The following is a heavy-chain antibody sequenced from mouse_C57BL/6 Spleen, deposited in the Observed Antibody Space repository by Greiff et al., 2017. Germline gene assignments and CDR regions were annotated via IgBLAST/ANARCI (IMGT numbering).Heavy chain of an antibody. J-gene: IGHJ3*01. CDR1: GYTFTSYW. CDR3: AWGSNYFAY. D-gene: IGHD2-5*01. CDR2: IHPSDSDT. Sequence: QVQLQQPGAELVKPGASVKVSCKASGYTFTSYWMHWVKQRPGQGLEWIGRIHPSDSDTNYNQKFKGKATLTVDKSSSTAYRQRSSLTSEDSAVYYCAWGSNYFAYWGQGTLVTVSA. V-gene: IGHV1-74*01.